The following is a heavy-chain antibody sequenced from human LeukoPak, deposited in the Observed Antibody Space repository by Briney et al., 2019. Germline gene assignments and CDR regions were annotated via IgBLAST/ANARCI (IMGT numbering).Heavy chain of an antibody. V-gene: IGHV3-NL1*01. CDR1: GFTFSSYG. CDR3: AKEAYCGGDCYGPIDY. J-gene: IGHJ4*02. Sequence: GGSLSLSFAASGFTFSSYGMHWVRQAPGKGLEWVSVIYSGGSTYYADSVKGRFTISRDNSKNTLYLQMNSLRAEDTAVYYCAKEAYCGGDCYGPIDYWGQGALVTVSS. CDR2: IYSGGST. D-gene: IGHD2-21*02.